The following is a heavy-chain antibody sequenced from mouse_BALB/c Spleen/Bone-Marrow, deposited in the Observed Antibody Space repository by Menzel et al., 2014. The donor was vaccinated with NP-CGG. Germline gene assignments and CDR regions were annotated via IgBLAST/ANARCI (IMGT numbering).Heavy chain of an antibody. J-gene: IGHJ3*01. CDR1: GYIFTCYW. D-gene: IGHD2-2*01. Sequence: VQLQESGAELVRPGTSVKLSCKTSGYIFTCYWIHWVKQRSGQGLEWIARIYPGSGSTYYNEKFEGKATLTADKSSSTAYMQLSSLKSEDSAVYFCASGVTTGWFVYWGQGTLVTVSA. CDR2: IYPGSGST. CDR3: ASGVTTGWFVY. V-gene: IGHV1-76*01.